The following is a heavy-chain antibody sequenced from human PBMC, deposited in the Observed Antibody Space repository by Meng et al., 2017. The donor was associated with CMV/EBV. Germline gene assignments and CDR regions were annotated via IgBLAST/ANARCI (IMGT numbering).Heavy chain of an antibody. V-gene: IGHV3-49*04. CDR1: GFTFGDYA. D-gene: IGHD3-10*01. Sequence: GESLKISCTASGFTFGDYAMSWVRQAPGKGLEWVGFIRSKAYGGTTEYAASVKGRFTISRDDSKNTLYLQMNSLKTEDTAVYYCTTSTMVRGVTPHWGQGTLVTVSS. CDR3: TTSTMVRGVTPH. J-gene: IGHJ4*02. CDR2: IRSKAYGGTT.